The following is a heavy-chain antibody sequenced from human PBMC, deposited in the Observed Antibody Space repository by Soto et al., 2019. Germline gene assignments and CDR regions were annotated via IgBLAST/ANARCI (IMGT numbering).Heavy chain of an antibody. D-gene: IGHD3-10*01. CDR2: TSWNSGSI. Sequence: PGGALRVSSPSSGVIFGEYEMHWGRQAPGKGLEWVSGTSWNSGSIGYADSVKGRFTISRDNAKNSLYLQMNSLRAEDTALYYCAKGMGRYYYYGMDVWGQG. J-gene: IGHJ6*02. V-gene: IGHV3-9*01. CDR3: AKGMGRYYYYGMDV. CDR1: GVIFGEYE.